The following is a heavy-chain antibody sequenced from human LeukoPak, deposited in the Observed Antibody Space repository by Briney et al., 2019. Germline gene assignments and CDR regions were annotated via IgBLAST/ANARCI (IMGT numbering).Heavy chain of an antibody. J-gene: IGHJ6*02. V-gene: IGHV3-33*08. D-gene: IGHD3-16*01. CDR3: AREQKDYGDYYGMDV. CDR2: IWYDGSNK. Sequence: GGSLRLSCAASGFTFSSYGMHWVRQAPGKGLEWVAVIWYDGSNKYYADSVKGRFTFSRDNSKNTLYLQMNSLRAEDTAVYYCAREQKDYGDYYGMDVWGQGTTVTVSS. CDR1: GFTFSSYG.